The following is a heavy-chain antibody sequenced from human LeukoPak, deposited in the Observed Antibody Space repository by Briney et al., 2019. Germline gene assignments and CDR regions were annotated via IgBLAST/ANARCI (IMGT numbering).Heavy chain of an antibody. Sequence: SETLSLTCAVYGGSFSGYYWSWIRQPPGKGLEWIGEINHSGSTNYNPSLKSRDTISVDTSKNQFSLKLSSVTAADTAVYYCARGRGSHGYYFDYWGQGTLVTVSS. CDR1: GGSFSGYY. J-gene: IGHJ4*02. V-gene: IGHV4-34*01. CDR3: ARGRGSHGYYFDY. CDR2: INHSGST. D-gene: IGHD1-26*01.